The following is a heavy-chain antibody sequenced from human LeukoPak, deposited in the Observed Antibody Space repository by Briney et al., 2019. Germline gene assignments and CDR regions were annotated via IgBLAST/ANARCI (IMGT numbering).Heavy chain of an antibody. V-gene: IGHV1-18*01. CDR2: ISTYTGNT. Sequence: GASVKVSCKASGYTFTSYDISWVRQAPRQGLEWMGRISTYTGNTNYAQNVQGRLTMTTDTSTTTVYMELRRLRSDDTAVYYCATLVDPPYYFAYWGQGTLVAVSS. D-gene: IGHD5-24*01. CDR3: ATLVDPPYYFAY. J-gene: IGHJ4*02. CDR1: GYTFTSYD.